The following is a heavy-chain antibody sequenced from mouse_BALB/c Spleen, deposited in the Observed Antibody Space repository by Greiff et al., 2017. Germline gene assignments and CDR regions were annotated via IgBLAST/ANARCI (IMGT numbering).Heavy chain of an antibody. D-gene: IGHD1-1*01. Sequence: EVHLVESGGGLVQPGGSLRLSCATSGFTFSDFYMEWVRQPPGKRLEWIAASRNKANDYTTEYSASVKGRFIVSRDTSQSILYLQMNALRAEDTAIYYCARDAYGSSNWYFDVWGAGTTVTVSS. CDR1: GFTFSDFY. J-gene: IGHJ1*01. CDR3: ARDAYGSSNWYFDV. V-gene: IGHV7-1*02. CDR2: SRNKANDYTT.